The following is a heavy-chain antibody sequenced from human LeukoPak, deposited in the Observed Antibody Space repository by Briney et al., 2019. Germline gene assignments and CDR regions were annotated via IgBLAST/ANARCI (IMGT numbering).Heavy chain of an antibody. Sequence: PSETLSLTCTVSGGSISSYYWSWIRQPAGKGLEWIGRIYTSGSTNYNPSLKRRVTMSVDTSKNQFSLKLSSVTAADTAVYYCAREGRVPAALPDNWFDPWGQGTLVTVSS. CDR2: IYTSGST. D-gene: IGHD2-2*01. V-gene: IGHV4-4*07. CDR1: GGSISSYY. CDR3: AREGRVPAALPDNWFDP. J-gene: IGHJ5*02.